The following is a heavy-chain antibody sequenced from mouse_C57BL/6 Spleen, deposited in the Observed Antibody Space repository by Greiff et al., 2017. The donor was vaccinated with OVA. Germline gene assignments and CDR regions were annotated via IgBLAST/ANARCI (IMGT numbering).Heavy chain of an antibody. D-gene: IGHD2-3*01. CDR2: IRSKSNNYAT. CDR1: GFSFNTYA. Sequence: GGGLVQPKGSLKLSCAASGFSFNTYAMNWVRQAPGKGLEWVARIRSKSNNYATYYADSVKDRFTISRDDSESMLYLQMNNLKTEDTAMYYCVRHGGYYEDFDYWGQGTTLTVSS. CDR3: VRHGGYYEDFDY. J-gene: IGHJ2*01. V-gene: IGHV10-1*01.